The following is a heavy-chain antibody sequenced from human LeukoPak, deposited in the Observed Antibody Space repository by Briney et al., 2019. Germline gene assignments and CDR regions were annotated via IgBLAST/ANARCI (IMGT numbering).Heavy chain of an antibody. V-gene: IGHV5-51*01. J-gene: IGHJ3*01. CDR1: GYSFTSYW. D-gene: IGHD1-26*01. Sequence: GESLKISCKGSGYSFTSYWIGWVRQMPGKGLEWMGIIYPGDSDTRYSPSFQGQVTISADKSISTAYLQWSSLKASDTAMYYCAREIVGATAGDAFDVWGQGTMVTVSS. CDR2: IYPGDSDT. CDR3: AREIVGATAGDAFDV.